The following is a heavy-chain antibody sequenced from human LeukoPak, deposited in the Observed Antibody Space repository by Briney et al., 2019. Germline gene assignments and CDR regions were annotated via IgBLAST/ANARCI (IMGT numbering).Heavy chain of an antibody. CDR1: GGSISSYY. V-gene: IGHV4-59*01. Sequence: SETLSLTCTVSGGSISSYYWSWIRQPPGKGLEWIGYIYYSGSTNYNPSLKSRVTISVDTSKNQFSLKLSSVTAADTAVYYCARENPFTIFGVVTFFDYWGQGTLVTVSS. D-gene: IGHD3-3*01. CDR3: ARENPFTIFGVVTFFDY. CDR2: IYYSGST. J-gene: IGHJ4*02.